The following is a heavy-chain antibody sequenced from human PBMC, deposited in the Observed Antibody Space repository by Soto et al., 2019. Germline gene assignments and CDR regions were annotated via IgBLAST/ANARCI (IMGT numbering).Heavy chain of an antibody. J-gene: IGHJ5*02. V-gene: IGHV1-8*01. CDR2: MNPNSGNT. CDR1: GYTFTSYD. Sequence: ASVKVSCKASGYTFTSYDINWVRQATGQGLEWMGWMNPNSGNTGYAQKFQGRVTMTRNTSISTAYMELSSLRAEDTATYYCARVREWGWFDPWGQGTLVTVSS. CDR3: ARVREWGWFDP. D-gene: IGHD1-26*01.